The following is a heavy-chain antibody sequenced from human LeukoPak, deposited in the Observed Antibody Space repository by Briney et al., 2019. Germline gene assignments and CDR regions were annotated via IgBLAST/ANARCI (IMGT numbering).Heavy chain of an antibody. CDR3: ARDHGSWRGYSYGLDAFDI. V-gene: IGHV1-69*04. CDR2: IIPILGIA. CDR1: GGTFSSYT. Sequence: GASVKVSCKASGGTFSSYTISWVRQAPGQGLEWMGRIIPILGIANYAQKFQGRVTITADKSTSTAYMELSSLRSEDTAVYYRARDHGSWRGYSYGLDAFDIWGQGTMVTVSS. D-gene: IGHD5-18*01. J-gene: IGHJ3*02.